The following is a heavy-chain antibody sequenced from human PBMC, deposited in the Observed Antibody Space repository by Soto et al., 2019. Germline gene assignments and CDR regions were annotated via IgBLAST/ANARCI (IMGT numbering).Heavy chain of an antibody. CDR3: ARDHHFWSGYHYYYMDV. CDR2: INAGNGNT. CDR1: GYTFTSYA. Sequence: QVQRVQSGAEVKKPGASVKVSCKASGYTFTSYAMHWVRQAPGQRLEWMGWINAGNGNTKYSQKVQVRVTITRDTSASTAYMELSSLRSEDTAVYYCARDHHFWSGYHYYYMDVWGKGTTVTVSS. V-gene: IGHV1-3*01. D-gene: IGHD3-3*02. J-gene: IGHJ6*03.